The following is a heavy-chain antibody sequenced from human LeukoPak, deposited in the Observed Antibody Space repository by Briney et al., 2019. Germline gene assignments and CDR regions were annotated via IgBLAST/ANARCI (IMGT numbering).Heavy chain of an antibody. D-gene: IGHD2-15*01. CDR2: INSDGSST. CDR3: ARILSKDYFDS. Sequence: GGSLRLSCAASGFTFSSYWMYWVRQAPGKGLVWVSRINSDGSSTKYADSVKGRFTISRDNAKNTLYLQVNSLRVEDTAVYYCARILSKDYFDSWGQGALVTVSS. CDR1: GFTFSSYW. J-gene: IGHJ4*02. V-gene: IGHV3-74*01.